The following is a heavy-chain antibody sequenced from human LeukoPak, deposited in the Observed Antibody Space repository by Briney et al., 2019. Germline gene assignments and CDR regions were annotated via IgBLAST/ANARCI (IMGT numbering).Heavy chain of an antibody. D-gene: IGHD1-26*01. J-gene: IGHJ4*02. Sequence: GGSLRLSCAASGFTFANYAMTWVRQAPGKGLEWVSSISGSGGTTYYADSVKGRFTISRDNSRNTLYLQMSSLRAEGTAVYYCAREVGDFDYWGQGTLATVSS. CDR2: ISGSGGTT. CDR1: GFTFANYA. V-gene: IGHV3-23*01. CDR3: AREVGDFDY.